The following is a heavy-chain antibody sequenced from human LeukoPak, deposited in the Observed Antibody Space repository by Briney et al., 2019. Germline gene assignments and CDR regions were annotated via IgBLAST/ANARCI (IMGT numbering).Heavy chain of an antibody. CDR2: ISYSSTYI. CDR3: ARANPNAFDI. V-gene: IGHV3-21*01. CDR1: GFTFSNYN. Sequence: GGSLRLSCAASGFTFSNYNMNWVRQAPGKGLEWVSSISYSSTYIYYADSLKGRFTISRDNAKNSLYLQMSSLRAEDTAVYYCARANPNAFDIWGQGTMVTVSS. J-gene: IGHJ3*02.